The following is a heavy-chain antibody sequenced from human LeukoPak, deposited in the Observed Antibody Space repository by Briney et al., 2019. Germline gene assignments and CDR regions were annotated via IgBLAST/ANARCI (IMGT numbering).Heavy chain of an antibody. CDR1: GFTVSSNY. CDR3: ARIRASDILTGYSYYYYMDV. CDR2: IYSGGST. D-gene: IGHD3-9*01. V-gene: IGHV3-53*01. Sequence: PGGSLRLSCAASGFTVSSNYMSWVRQAPGKGLEWVSVIYSGGSTYYADSVKGRFTISRDNSKTTLYLQMNSLRAEDTAVYYCARIRASDILTGYSYYYYMDVWGKGTTVTVSS. J-gene: IGHJ6*03.